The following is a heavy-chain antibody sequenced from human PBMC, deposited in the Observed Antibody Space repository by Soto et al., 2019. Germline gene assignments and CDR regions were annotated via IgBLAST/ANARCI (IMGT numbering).Heavy chain of an antibody. Sequence: SQTLSLTCAISGDSVSINSAAWNLIRQSPSRGLEWLGRTYYRSKWYKDYAVSVKSRITINPDTSKNRISLQLNSVTPEDTAVYYCARGDSSGWSRGGFDYWGQGTLVTVSS. CDR1: GDSVSINSAA. J-gene: IGHJ4*02. CDR2: TYYRSKWYK. V-gene: IGHV6-1*01. CDR3: ARGDSSGWSRGGFDY. D-gene: IGHD6-19*01.